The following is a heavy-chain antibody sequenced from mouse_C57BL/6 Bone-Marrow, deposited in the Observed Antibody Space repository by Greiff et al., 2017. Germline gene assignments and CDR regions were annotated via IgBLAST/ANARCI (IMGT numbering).Heavy chain of an antibody. V-gene: IGHV1-18*01. Sequence: EVQLQQSGPELVKPGASVKIPCKASGYTFTDYNMDWVKQSHGKSLEWIGDINPNNGGTIYNQKFKGKATLTVDKSSSTAYMELRSLTSEDTAVYYCARRDYYYGVAYWGQGTLVTVSA. CDR2: INPNNGGT. J-gene: IGHJ3*01. CDR3: ARRDYYYGVAY. CDR1: GYTFTDYN. D-gene: IGHD1-1*01.